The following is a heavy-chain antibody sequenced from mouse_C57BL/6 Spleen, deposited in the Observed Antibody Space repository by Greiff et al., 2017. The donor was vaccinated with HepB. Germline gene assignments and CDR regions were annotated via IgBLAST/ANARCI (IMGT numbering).Heavy chain of an antibody. CDR2: ISNGGGST. J-gene: IGHJ2*01. CDR1: GFTFSDYY. CDR3: ASRLRYYFDY. Sequence: EVKLVESGGGLVQPGGSLKLSCAASGFTFSDYYMYWVRQTPEKRLEWVAYISNGGGSTYYPDTVKGRFTISRDNAKNTLYLQMSRLKSEDTAMYYCASRLRYYFDYWGQGTTLTVSS. V-gene: IGHV5-12*01. D-gene: IGHD1-1*01.